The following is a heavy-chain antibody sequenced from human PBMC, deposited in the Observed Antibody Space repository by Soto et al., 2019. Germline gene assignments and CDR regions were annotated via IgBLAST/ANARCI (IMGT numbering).Heavy chain of an antibody. J-gene: IGHJ4*02. V-gene: IGHV3-23*01. CDR1: GLTFSSYA. D-gene: IGHD3-16*02. CDR3: AKASYDYIWGSYRLVY. Sequence: GGSLRLSCATSGLTFSSYAMSWVRQAPGKGLEWVSAISGSGGSTYYADSVKGRFTISRDNSKNTLYLQMNSLRAEDTAVYYCAKASYDYIWGSYRLVYWGQGTLVTVSS. CDR2: ISGSGGST.